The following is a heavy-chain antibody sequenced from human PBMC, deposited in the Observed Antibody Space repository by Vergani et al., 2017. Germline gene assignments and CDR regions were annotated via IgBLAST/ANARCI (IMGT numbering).Heavy chain of an antibody. V-gene: IGHV3-30-3*01. CDR1: GFLFSTYP. CDR3: ARDIRFYYDTRDYSYYFDS. CDR2: ISYDGSRT. D-gene: IGHD3-22*01. J-gene: IGHJ4*02. Sequence: VQLVESGGGLVQPGGSLRLSCTTSGFLFSTYPLHWVRLAPGKVLEWVAVISYDGSRTYYADSVKGRFTVSRDNSKNTLYLQIHSLRADDTALYYCARDIRFYYDTRDYSYYFDSWGQGTLVTVSS.